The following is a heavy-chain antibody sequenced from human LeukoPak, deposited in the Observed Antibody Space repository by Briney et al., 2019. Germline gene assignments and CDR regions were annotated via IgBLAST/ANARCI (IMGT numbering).Heavy chain of an antibody. CDR2: ISGSGGST. V-gene: IGHV3-23*01. Sequence: GGSLRLSCAASGFTFSSYAMSWVRQAPGKGLEWVSAISGSGGSTYYADSVKGRFTISRDNSKNTLYLQMNSLRAEDTAVYYCAKLLNYYGSGSYTLDYWGQGTLVTVSS. CDR3: AKLLNYYGSGSYTLDY. J-gene: IGHJ4*02. CDR1: GFTFSSYA. D-gene: IGHD3-10*01.